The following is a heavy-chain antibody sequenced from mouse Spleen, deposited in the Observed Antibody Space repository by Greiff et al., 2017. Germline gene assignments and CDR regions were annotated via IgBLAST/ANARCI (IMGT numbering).Heavy chain of an antibody. CDR2: ISSGGGNT. CDR3: ARQQLGRDYFDY. J-gene: IGHJ2*01. Sequence: EVNVVESGGGLVKLGGSLKLSCAASGFTFSSYAMSWVRQTPEKRLEWVATISSGGGNTYYPDSVKGRFTISRDNAKNTLYLQMSSLKSEDTAMYYCARQQLGRDYFDYWGQGTTLTVSS. CDR1: GFTFSSYA. D-gene: IGHD4-1*02. V-gene: IGHV5-9*04.